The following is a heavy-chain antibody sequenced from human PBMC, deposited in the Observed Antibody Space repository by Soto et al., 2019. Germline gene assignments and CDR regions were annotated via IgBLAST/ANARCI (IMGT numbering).Heavy chain of an antibody. D-gene: IGHD1-26*01. Sequence: PGESLKISCKGSGYSFNSYWIGWVRQMPGKGLEWMGIIYPGDSDTRYSPSFKGQVTISVDKSISTAYLQWSSLKASDTAIYFCARQRGNDYEGYDFWGQGALVTVSS. CDR2: IYPGDSDT. CDR1: GYSFNSYW. V-gene: IGHV5-51*01. CDR3: ARQRGNDYEGYDF. J-gene: IGHJ4*02.